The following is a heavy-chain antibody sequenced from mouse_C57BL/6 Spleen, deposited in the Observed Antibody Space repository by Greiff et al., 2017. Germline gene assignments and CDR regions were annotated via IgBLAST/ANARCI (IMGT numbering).Heavy chain of an antibody. CDR1: GFTFSDYY. V-gene: IGHV5-12*01. D-gene: IGHD2-1*01. J-gene: IGHJ3*01. CDR3: ARPDYGNYEGWFAY. Sequence: EVQLVESGGGLVQPGGSLKLSCAASGFTFSDYYMYWVRQTPEKRLEWVAYLSNGGGSTYYPATVKGRFTISRDNAKNTLYLQMSRLKSEDTAMYNCARPDYGNYEGWFAYWGQGTLVTVSA. CDR2: LSNGGGST.